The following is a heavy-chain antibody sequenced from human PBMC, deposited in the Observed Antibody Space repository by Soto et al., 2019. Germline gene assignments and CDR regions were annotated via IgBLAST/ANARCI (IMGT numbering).Heavy chain of an antibody. Sequence: SETLSLTCTVSGGSISGSSYYWGWIRQRPGKGLEWIGNIYYSGSTYYNPSLKSRVTISVDTSKNHFSLKLSSVTAADTAVYYCARRRIDCSGRSCYGFDPWGQGTLVTLSS. V-gene: IGHV4-39*07. J-gene: IGHJ5*02. CDR2: IYYSGST. CDR3: ARRRIDCSGRSCYGFDP. D-gene: IGHD2-15*01. CDR1: GGSISGSSYY.